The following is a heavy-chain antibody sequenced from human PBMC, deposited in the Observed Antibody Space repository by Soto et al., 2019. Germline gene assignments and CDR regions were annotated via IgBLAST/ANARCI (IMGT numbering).Heavy chain of an antibody. CDR1: GYSISSGYY. CDR3: ARDRWPHGFDY. V-gene: IGHV4-38-2*02. J-gene: IGHJ4*02. CDR2: IYHSGST. Sequence: PSETLSLTCAVSGYSISSGYYWGWIRQPPGKGLEWIGSIYHSGSTYYNPSLKSRVTISVDTSKNQFSLKLSSVTAADTAVYYCARDRWPHGFDYWGQGTLVTVSS. D-gene: IGHD3-16*02.